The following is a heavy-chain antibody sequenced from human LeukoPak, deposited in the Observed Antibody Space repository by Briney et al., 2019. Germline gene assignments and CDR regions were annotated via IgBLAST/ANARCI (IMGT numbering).Heavy chain of an antibody. CDR3: AKDPPYSSSWYGSY. J-gene: IGHJ4*02. CDR1: GFTVSSNY. V-gene: IGHV3-53*01. CDR2: IYSNGGT. Sequence: PGGSLRLSCAASGFTVSSNYMSWVRQAPGKGLEWVSGIYSNGGTYYADSVKGRFTISRDNSKNTLYLQMNSLRAEDTAVYYCAKDPPYSSSWYGSYWGQGTLVTVSS. D-gene: IGHD6-13*01.